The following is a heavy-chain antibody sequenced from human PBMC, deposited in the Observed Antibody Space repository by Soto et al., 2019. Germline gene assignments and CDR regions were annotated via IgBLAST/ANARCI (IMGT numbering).Heavy chain of an antibody. Sequence: QVKLQESGPGLATPSGTLSLTCAVSGVSISSGNWWTWVRQSPQRGLEYIGEIFPDGTANYYPSSERRVAISVDTCKNQFSLKLTSVTAADTAIYFCARLVYDTRLNYMYVDFWGQGTLVTVSS. D-gene: IGHD3-10*01. CDR2: IFPDGTA. J-gene: IGHJ4*02. CDR3: ARLVYDTRLNYMYVDF. V-gene: IGHV4-4*02. CDR1: GVSISSGNW.